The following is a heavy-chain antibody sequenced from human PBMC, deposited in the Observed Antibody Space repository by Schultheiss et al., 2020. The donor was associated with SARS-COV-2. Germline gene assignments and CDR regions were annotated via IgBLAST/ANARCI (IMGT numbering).Heavy chain of an antibody. CDR1: GFTFSSYG. Sequence: GGSLRLSCAASGFTFSSYGMHWVRQAPGKGLEYVLAISSNGGSTYYADSVKGRFTISRDNSKNTLYLQMSSLRAEDTAVYYCVKDRWWNDAFDIWGQGTMVTVSS. J-gene: IGHJ3*02. CDR3: VKDRWWNDAFDI. V-gene: IGHV3-64D*06. CDR2: ISSNGGST. D-gene: IGHD2-15*01.